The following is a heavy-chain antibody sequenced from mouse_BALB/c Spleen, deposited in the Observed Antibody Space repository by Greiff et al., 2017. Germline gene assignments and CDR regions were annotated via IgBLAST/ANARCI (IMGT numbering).Heavy chain of an antibody. Sequence: EVKVVESGGGLVKPGGSLKLSCAASGFTFSDYYMYWVRQTPEKRLEWVATISDGGSYTYYPDSVKGRFTISRDNAKNNLYLQMSSLKSEDTAMYYCARDRDGSSYFDYWGQGTTLTVSS. CDR3: ARDRDGSSYFDY. CDR2: ISDGGSYT. J-gene: IGHJ2*01. D-gene: IGHD1-1*01. V-gene: IGHV5-4*02. CDR1: GFTFSDYY.